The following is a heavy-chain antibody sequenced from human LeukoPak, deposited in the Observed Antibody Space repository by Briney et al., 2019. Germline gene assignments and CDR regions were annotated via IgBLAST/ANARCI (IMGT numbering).Heavy chain of an antibody. CDR2: IKQDGSEK. V-gene: IGHV3-7*05. Sequence: GGSLRLSCAASGFTFSSYWMSWVRQAPGKGLEWVANIKQDGSEKYYVDSVKGRFTISRDNAKNSLYLQMNSPRAEDTAVYYCARAPSDYVFYYYYGMDVWGQGTTVTVSS. J-gene: IGHJ6*02. CDR3: ARAPSDYVFYYYYGMDV. CDR1: GFTFSSYW. D-gene: IGHD4-17*01.